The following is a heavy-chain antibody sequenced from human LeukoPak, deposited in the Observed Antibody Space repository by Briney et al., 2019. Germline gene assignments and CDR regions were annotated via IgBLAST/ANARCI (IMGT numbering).Heavy chain of an antibody. CDR1: GFTFSSYW. Sequence: GGSLRLSCAASGFTFSSYWMSWVRQAPGKGLEWVANIKQDGSEEVYVDSLKGRFTISRDNAKNSLFLQMNTLRAEVTAVYYCARDPYSSTWSYGMDVWGQGTTVTVSS. J-gene: IGHJ6*02. CDR2: IKQDGSEE. D-gene: IGHD6-6*01. V-gene: IGHV3-7*05. CDR3: ARDPYSSTWSYGMDV.